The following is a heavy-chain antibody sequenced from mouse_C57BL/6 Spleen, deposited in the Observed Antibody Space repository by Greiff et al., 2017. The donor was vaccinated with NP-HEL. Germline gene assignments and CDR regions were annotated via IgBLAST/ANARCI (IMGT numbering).Heavy chain of an antibody. Sequence: VQLQQSGAELVRPGASVKLSCKASGYTFTDYYINWVKQRPGQGLEWIARIYPGSGNTYYNEKFKGKATLTAEKSSSTAYMQLSSLTSEDSAVYFCARGSYYYGSSYRYFDVWGTGTTVTVSS. CDR1: GYTFTDYY. V-gene: IGHV1-76*01. J-gene: IGHJ1*03. CDR2: IYPGSGNT. D-gene: IGHD1-1*01. CDR3: ARGSYYYGSSYRYFDV.